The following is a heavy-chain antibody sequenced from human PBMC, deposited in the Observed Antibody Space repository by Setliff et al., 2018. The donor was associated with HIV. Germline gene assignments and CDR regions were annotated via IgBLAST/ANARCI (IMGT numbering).Heavy chain of an antibody. CDR2: IYTSGST. J-gene: IGHJ2*01. D-gene: IGHD3-10*01. Sequence: PSETLSLTCTVSGGSISSGSYYWSWIRQPAGKGLEWIGRIYTSGSTNYNPSLKSRVTISVDMSKNHFSLKLSSVTAADTAVYYCARSHYGMMGNWYFDLWGRGTLVTVSS. V-gene: IGHV4-61*02. CDR3: ARSHYGMMGNWYFDL. CDR1: GGSISSGSYY.